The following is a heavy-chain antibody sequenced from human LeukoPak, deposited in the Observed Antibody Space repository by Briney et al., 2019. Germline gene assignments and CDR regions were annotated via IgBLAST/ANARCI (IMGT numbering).Heavy chain of an antibody. CDR2: ISSSGSYI. Sequence: GGSLRLSCAASGFTFSSYSMNWVRQAPGKGLEWVSYISSSGSYIYYADSVKGRFTISRDNSKNTLYLQMNSLRAEDTAVYYCANNCGGDCYAPDYWGQGTLVTVSS. D-gene: IGHD2-21*01. V-gene: IGHV3-21*04. J-gene: IGHJ4*02. CDR3: ANNCGGDCYAPDY. CDR1: GFTFSSYS.